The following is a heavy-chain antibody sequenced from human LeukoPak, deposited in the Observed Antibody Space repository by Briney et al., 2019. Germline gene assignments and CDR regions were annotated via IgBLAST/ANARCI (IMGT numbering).Heavy chain of an antibody. CDR2: IFYSGDT. D-gene: IGHD5-18*01. V-gene: IGHV4-59*01. J-gene: IGHJ3*02. CDR1: GGSFSNYY. CDR3: ARLDTAMDYSAFDI. Sequence: SETLSLTCTVSGGSFSNYYWTWIRQSPGRGLEWIGYIFYSGDTNYNPSLKSRVTMSLDTSKNQFSLRLNSVTAADTAVYYCARLDTAMDYSAFDIWGQGTMVTVSS.